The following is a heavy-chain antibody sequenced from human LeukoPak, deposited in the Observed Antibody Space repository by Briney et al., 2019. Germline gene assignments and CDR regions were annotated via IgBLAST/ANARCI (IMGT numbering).Heavy chain of an antibody. CDR1: GFTFSSYW. CDR3: ARDHAGSGDYFDY. J-gene: IGHJ4*02. V-gene: IGHV3-74*01. CDR2: IKSDGSST. Sequence: GGSLRLSCAASGFTFSSYWMHWVRQAPETGLVWVSRIKSDGSSTTYADSVKGRFTISRDNAKNSLYLQMNRLRAEDTAVYYCARDHAGSGDYFDYWGQGTLVTVSS. D-gene: IGHD3-10*01.